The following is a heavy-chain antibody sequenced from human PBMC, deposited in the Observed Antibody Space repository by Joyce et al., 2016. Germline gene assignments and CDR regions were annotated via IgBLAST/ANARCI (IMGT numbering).Heavy chain of an antibody. CDR2: IIPSSGST. CDR1: GYSFTNYY. D-gene: IGHD3-10*01. Sequence: QVQLVQSGAEVKKPGASVTVSCKASGYSFTNYYMHWVRQAPGQGLEWMGIIIPSSGSTSYVQKFQGRVTMTRDTSTTTVYMEVSSLRFGDTAVYYCARGPQSFLDYWGQGTLVTVSS. V-gene: IGHV1-46*01. CDR3: ARGPQSFLDY. J-gene: IGHJ4*02.